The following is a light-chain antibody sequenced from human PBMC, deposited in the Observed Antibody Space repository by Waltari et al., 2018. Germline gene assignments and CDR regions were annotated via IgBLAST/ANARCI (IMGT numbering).Light chain of an antibody. V-gene: IGLV3-27*01. Sequence: SYELTQPSSVSVSPGQTAKILCSGDILATYYARWFQQKPGQAPLLLIYEDSERPSEIPGRFSGSSSGTTVTLTITGAHVDDEADYYCFSAADNNWVFGGGTKLTVL. CDR3: FSAADNNWV. J-gene: IGLJ3*02. CDR2: EDS. CDR1: ILATYY.